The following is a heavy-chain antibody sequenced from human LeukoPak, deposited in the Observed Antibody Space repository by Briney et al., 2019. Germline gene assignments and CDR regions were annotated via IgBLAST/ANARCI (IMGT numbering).Heavy chain of an antibody. Sequence: GSSVKVSCKASGGNFSTYAINWIRQAPGQGLEWAGGSIPIFGTPNYARKFQGRVTITTDESTKTDYMELRSLRSDDTAVYYCARDYFRGMSIIRCLDPWREGTLLSVSS. J-gene: IGHJ5*02. CDR1: GGNFSTYA. CDR2: SIPIFGTP. V-gene: IGHV1-69*05. CDR3: ARDYFRGMSIIRCLDP. D-gene: IGHD3-3*01.